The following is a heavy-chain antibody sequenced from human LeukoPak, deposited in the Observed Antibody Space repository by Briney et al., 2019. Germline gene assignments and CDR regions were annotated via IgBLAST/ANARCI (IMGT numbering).Heavy chain of an antibody. V-gene: IGHV4-34*01. CDR3: ARSRYSSGWEPFDY. CDR2: INHSGST. Sequence: SETLSLTCAVYGGSFSGYYWSWIRQPPGKGLEWIGEINHSGSTNYNPSLKSRVTISVDTSKNQFSLKLSSVTAADTAVYYCARSRYSSGWEPFDYWGQGTLVTVSS. J-gene: IGHJ4*02. CDR1: GGSFSGYY. D-gene: IGHD6-19*01.